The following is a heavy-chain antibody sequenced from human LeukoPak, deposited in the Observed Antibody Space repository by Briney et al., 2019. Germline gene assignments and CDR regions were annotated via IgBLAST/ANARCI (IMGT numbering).Heavy chain of an antibody. CDR1: GYSISSGYY. CDR2: IYHSGST. D-gene: IGHD3-22*01. CDR3: ASPPLLYYDSSGYYRTDAFDI. Sequence: KPSETLSLTCAVSGYSISSGYYWGWIRQPPGKGLEWIGSIYHSGSTYYNPSLKSRVTISVDTSKNQFSLKLSSVTAADTAVYYCASPPLLYYDSSGYYRTDAFDIWGQGTMVTVSS. J-gene: IGHJ3*02. V-gene: IGHV4-38-2*01.